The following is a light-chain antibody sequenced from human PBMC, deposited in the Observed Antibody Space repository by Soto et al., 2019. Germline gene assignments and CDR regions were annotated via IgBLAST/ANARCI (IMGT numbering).Light chain of an antibody. J-gene: IGLJ1*01. CDR2: SNS. Sequence: QSVLTQPPSVSGAPGQRVTISCTGTTSNIGAGSDIHWYQQLPGKAPKLLIYSNSHRPSGVPSRFSGSKSGTSASLAITGLQDEDEGDYFCKYSETSLSGLSGIYVFRSGTKVTVL. V-gene: IGLV1-40*01. CDR3: KYSETSLSGLSGIYV. CDR1: TSNIGAGSD.